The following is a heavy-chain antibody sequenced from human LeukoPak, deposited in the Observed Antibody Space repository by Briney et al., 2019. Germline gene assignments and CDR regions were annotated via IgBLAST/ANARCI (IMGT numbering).Heavy chain of an antibody. CDR2: ISAYNGNT. CDR1: GYTFTSYG. Sequence: ASVKVSCKASGYTFTSYGISWVRQAPGQGLEWMGWISAYNGNTNYAQKLQGRVTMTTDTSTSTAYMELRSLRSDDTAAYYCARGSDTAMVDDYFDYWGQGTLVTVSS. CDR3: ARGSDTAMVDDYFDY. D-gene: IGHD5-18*01. J-gene: IGHJ4*02. V-gene: IGHV1-18*01.